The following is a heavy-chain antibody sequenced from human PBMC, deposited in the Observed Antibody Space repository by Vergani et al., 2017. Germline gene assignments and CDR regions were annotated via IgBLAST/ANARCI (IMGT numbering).Heavy chain of an antibody. CDR1: GFTFSSYG. D-gene: IGHD3-10*01. Sequence: QVQLVESGGGVVQPGRSLRLSCAASGFTFSSYGLHWVRQAPGKGLEWVAVISYDGSNKYYADSVKGRFTISRDNSKNTLYLQMNSLRAEDTAVYYCAKHGSGSCDGRYYYGMDVWGQGTTVTVSS. V-gene: IGHV3-30*18. J-gene: IGHJ6*02. CDR3: AKHGSGSCDGRYYYGMDV. CDR2: ISYDGSNK.